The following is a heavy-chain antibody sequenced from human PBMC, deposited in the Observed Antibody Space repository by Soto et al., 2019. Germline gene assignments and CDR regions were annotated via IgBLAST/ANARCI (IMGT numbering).Heavy chain of an antibody. Sequence: QVQLVQSGAEVKKPGASVKVSCKASGYTFTSYGISWVRQAPGQGLEWMGWISAYNGNTNYAQKFQGRVTITADKSTSTAYMELSSLRSEDTAVYYCAGEGYCSSTSCFSNQNNWFDPWGQGTLVTVSS. J-gene: IGHJ5*02. V-gene: IGHV1-18*04. D-gene: IGHD2-2*01. CDR3: AGEGYCSSTSCFSNQNNWFDP. CDR2: ISAYNGNT. CDR1: GYTFTSYG.